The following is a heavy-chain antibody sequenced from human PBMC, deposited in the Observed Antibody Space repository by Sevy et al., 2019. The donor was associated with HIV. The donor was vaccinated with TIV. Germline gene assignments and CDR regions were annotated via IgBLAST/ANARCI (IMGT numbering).Heavy chain of an antibody. Sequence: SETLSLTCAVSGYSISSGYYWGWIRQPPGKGLEWIGSIYHSGSTYYNTSLKSRVTISVDTSKNQFSLKLSSVTAADTAVYYCARVVVITTQYFDYWGQGTLVTVSS. CDR2: IYHSGST. CDR1: GYSISSGYY. J-gene: IGHJ4*02. CDR3: ARVVVITTQYFDY. D-gene: IGHD3-22*01. V-gene: IGHV4-38-2*01.